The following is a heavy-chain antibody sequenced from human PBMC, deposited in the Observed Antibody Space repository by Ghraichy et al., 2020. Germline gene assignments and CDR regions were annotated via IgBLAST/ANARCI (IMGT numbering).Heavy chain of an antibody. D-gene: IGHD5-18*01. CDR1: GGSFSGYY. J-gene: IGHJ4*02. Sequence: SETLSLTCAVYGGSFSGYYWSWIRQPPGKGLEWIGEINHSGSTNYNPSLKSRVTISVDTSKNQFSLKLSSVTAADTAVYYCARGTQNTNYGGANRGYSYMGTDYWGQGTLVTVSS. CDR2: INHSGST. V-gene: IGHV4-34*01. CDR3: ARGTQNTNYGGANRGYSYMGTDY.